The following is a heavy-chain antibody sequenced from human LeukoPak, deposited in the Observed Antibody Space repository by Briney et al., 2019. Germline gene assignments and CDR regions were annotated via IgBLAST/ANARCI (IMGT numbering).Heavy chain of an antibody. D-gene: IGHD6-13*01. V-gene: IGHV4-39*01. CDR1: GGSISSAAYY. Sequence: SETLSLTCTVSGGSISSAAYYWGWVRQPPGKGLDWIGSIYYTGTTYYSPSLQTRATLSLDTSKNQFSLKLTSVTATDTAVYFCARRPIAAGNNWFDPWGQGTLVTVSS. CDR3: ARRPIAAGNNWFDP. CDR2: IYYTGTT. J-gene: IGHJ5*02.